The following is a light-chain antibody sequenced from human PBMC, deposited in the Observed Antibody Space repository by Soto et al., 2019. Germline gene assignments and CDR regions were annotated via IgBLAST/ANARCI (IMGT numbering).Light chain of an antibody. CDR3: SSYAGSSNV. V-gene: IGLV2-8*01. Sequence: QSVLAQPASASGSPGQSVAISCTGTSSDVGVYNYVSWYQQHRGKAPKLMIYEVNKRPSGVPDRFSGSKSGNTASLTVSGLQAEDEADYYCSSYAGSSNVFGTGTKVTVL. J-gene: IGLJ1*01. CDR1: SSDVGVYNY. CDR2: EVN.